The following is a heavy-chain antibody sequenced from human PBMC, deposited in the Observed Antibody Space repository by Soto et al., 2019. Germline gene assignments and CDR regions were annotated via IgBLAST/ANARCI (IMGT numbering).Heavy chain of an antibody. D-gene: IGHD3-9*01. CDR1: GYTFTSYD. CDR3: AWGGVAWLNY. V-gene: IGHV1-8*01. Sequence: QVKLVQSGAEVKKPGASVKVSCKASGYTFTSYDINWVRQATGQGLEWMGWMHPNSGNTGYAQKFQGRVTMTRNTSMSTDYMGLSSVRCLRTTVYTCAWGGVAWLNYWCQGTGATVSS. J-gene: IGHJ4*02. CDR2: MHPNSGNT.